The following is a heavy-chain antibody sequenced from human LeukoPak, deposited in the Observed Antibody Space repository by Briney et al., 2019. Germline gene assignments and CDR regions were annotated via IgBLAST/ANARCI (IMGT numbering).Heavy chain of an antibody. Sequence: SETLSLTCAVSGYSISSGYYWGWIRQPPGKGLGWIGSIYHSGSSYYNPSLKSRVTISVDTSKNQFSLKLSSVTAADTAVYYCASLLYSNPPFDYWGQGTLVTVSS. CDR2: IYHSGSS. D-gene: IGHD4-11*01. J-gene: IGHJ4*02. CDR1: GYSISSGYY. CDR3: ASLLYSNPPFDY. V-gene: IGHV4-38-2*01.